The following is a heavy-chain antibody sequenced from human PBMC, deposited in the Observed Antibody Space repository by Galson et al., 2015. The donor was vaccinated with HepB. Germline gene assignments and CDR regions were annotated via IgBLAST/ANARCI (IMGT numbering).Heavy chain of an antibody. CDR1: GGTFSSYT. V-gene: IGHV1-69*02. Sequence: SVKVSCKASGGTFSSYTISWVRQAPGQGLEWMGRIIPILGIANYAQKFQGRVTITADKSTSTAYMELSSLRSEDTAVYYCARKYYYDSSGLVAFDIWGQGTMVTVSS. D-gene: IGHD3-22*01. CDR3: ARKYYYDSSGLVAFDI. CDR2: IIPILGIA. J-gene: IGHJ3*02.